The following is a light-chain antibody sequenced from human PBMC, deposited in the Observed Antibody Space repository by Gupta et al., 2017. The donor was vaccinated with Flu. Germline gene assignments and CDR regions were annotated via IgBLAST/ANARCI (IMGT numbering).Light chain of an antibody. Sequence: SSDIGDYNYVSWYQRHPGKAPKLLIYGVSSRPSGISNRFSGSKSDNTASLTISGVQPEDEADYFCSSSSGSTTPWVFGGGTKLTVL. V-gene: IGLV2-14*01. CDR2: GVS. CDR3: SSSSGSTTPWV. CDR1: SSDIGDYNY. J-gene: IGLJ3*02.